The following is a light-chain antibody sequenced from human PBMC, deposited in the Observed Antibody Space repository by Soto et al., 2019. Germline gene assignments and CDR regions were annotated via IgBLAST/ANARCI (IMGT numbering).Light chain of an antibody. CDR2: GAS. V-gene: IGKV3-15*01. Sequence: EIMMTPSPPTLSVSPVERATLSCRASQSVSSDLAWYQQKPGQAPRLLIYGASTRATGIPARFSGSGSGTEFTLTISSLQSEDFAVYYCQQYSNWPRTFGQGTKVDIK. CDR3: QQYSNWPRT. J-gene: IGKJ1*01. CDR1: QSVSSD.